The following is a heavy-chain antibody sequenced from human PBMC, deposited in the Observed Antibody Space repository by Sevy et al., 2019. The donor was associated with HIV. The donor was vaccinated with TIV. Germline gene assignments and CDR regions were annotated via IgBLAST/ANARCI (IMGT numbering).Heavy chain of an antibody. CDR2: TGGKGGAT. CDR1: GFPFSSYA. CDR3: AKDVVAVVGDAFDV. Sequence: GGSLRLSCAASGFPFSSYAMNWVRQGPGKGLEWVSATGGKGGATYYADSVKGRFTISRDNSKNTLYLQMDSLRAEDTAVYYCAKDVVAVVGDAFDVWGQGTMVTVSS. V-gene: IGHV3-23*01. D-gene: IGHD2-15*01. J-gene: IGHJ3*01.